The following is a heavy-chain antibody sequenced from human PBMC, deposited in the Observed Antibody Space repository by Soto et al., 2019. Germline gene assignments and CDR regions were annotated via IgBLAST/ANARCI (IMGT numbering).Heavy chain of an antibody. CDR2: TYYRSKWYN. D-gene: IGHD4-17*01. Sequence: QVQLQQSGPGLVKPSQTLSLTCAISGDSVSSNSGAWNWFRQSPSRGLEWLGRTYYRSKWYNDYAVSMKSRITINPYTSKNQFSLHLNSVTPEDTAVYYCVREGDYGLLGFWGQGTLVTVSS. CDR1: GDSVSSNSGA. V-gene: IGHV6-1*01. CDR3: VREGDYGLLGF. J-gene: IGHJ4*02.